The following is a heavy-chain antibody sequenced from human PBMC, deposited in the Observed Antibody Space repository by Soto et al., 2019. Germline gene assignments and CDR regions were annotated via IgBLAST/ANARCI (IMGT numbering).Heavy chain of an antibody. CDR3: ARHPRIFYCSGGICYSWHFDL. D-gene: IGHD2-15*01. CDR2: TYYTGST. V-gene: IGHV4-39*01. J-gene: IGHJ2*01. Sequence: QLQLQESGPGLVKPSETLSLTCTVSSDSISGSTYYWAWMRQPPGKGLEWIGSTYYTGSTYYNPSLKSQVTIPMDTSKNQFSLNLNSVTAADTAVYFCARHPRIFYCSGGICYSWHFDLWGRGTLVTVSS. CDR1: SDSISGSTYY.